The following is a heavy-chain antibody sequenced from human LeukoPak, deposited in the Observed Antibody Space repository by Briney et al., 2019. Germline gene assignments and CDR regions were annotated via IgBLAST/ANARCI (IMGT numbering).Heavy chain of an antibody. D-gene: IGHD6-13*01. J-gene: IGHJ3*02. CDR3: ARGSSWYRDAFDI. Sequence: GASVKVSCKASGYTFTGYYMHWVRQAPGQGLEWVGRINPNSGGTNYAQKFQGRVTMTRDTSISTAYMELSRLRSDDTAVYYCARGSSWYRDAFDIWAKGQWSPSLQ. CDR1: GYTFTGYY. V-gene: IGHV1-2*06. CDR2: INPNSGGT.